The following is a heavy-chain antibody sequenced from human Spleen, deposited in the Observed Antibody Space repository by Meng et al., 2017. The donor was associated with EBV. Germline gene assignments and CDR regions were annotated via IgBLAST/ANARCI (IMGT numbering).Heavy chain of an antibody. CDR1: AHSFPAYI. CDR3: ARGCYVSGTDYKGLAY. Sequence: VQPVHSCTENKQPRGSMEVACKTPAHSFPAYIIHGVRQSPGQGLEWMRRIDSHSGGTNFAKKYQGRVTLTRDTSINTAYMELSSLKSDDTAVYYCARGCYVSGTDYKGLAYWGQGTLVTVSS. V-gene: IGHV1-2*06. D-gene: IGHD3-10*01. CDR2: IDSHSGGT. J-gene: IGHJ4*02.